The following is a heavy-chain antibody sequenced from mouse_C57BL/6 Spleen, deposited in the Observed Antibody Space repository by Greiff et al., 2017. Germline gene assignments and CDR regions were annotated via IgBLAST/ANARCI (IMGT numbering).Heavy chain of an antibody. CDR2: IYPRDGST. V-gene: IGHV1-78*01. CDR1: GYTFTDHT. D-gene: IGHD2-5*01. CDR3: ARTDSKGEYYFDY. J-gene: IGHJ2*01. Sequence: QVQLQQPDAELVKPGASVKISCKASGYTFTDHTIHWMKQRPEQGLEWIGYIYPRDGSTNYNKKFKGKATLTADKSSSTAYMQLNSLTSEDSAVYYCARTDSKGEYYFDYWGQGTTLTVSS.